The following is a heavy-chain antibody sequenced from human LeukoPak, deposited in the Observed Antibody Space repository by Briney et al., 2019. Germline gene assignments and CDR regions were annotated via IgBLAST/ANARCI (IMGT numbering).Heavy chain of an antibody. D-gene: IGHD3-3*01. V-gene: IGHV3-23*01. CDR3: AKGSGSITIFGVVIH. CDR2: IIGSGGST. Sequence: GGSLRLSCAASGFTFSSYAMSWVRQAPGKGLEWVSAIIGSGGSTYYADSVKGRFTISRDNSKNTLYLQMNSLRAEDTAVYYCAKGSGSITIFGVVIHWGQGTLVTVSS. J-gene: IGHJ4*02. CDR1: GFTFSSYA.